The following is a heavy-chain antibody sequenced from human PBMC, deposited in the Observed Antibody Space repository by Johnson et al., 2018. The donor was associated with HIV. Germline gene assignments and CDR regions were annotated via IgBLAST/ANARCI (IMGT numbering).Heavy chain of an antibody. J-gene: IGHJ3*02. V-gene: IGHV3-33*08. D-gene: IGHD6-13*01. CDR3: VRRARDPSTWLGGSLNAVDI. Sequence: QMQLVESGGGVVQPGRSLRLSCAASGFTFSSYAMHWVRQAPGKGLEWVAVIRYDGSNTNYADSVKGRFTISRDNAENSLYLQMRTLRVEDTAVYCCVRRARDPSTWLGGSLNAVDIWGQGTMVTVSS. CDR1: GFTFSSYA. CDR2: IRYDGSNT.